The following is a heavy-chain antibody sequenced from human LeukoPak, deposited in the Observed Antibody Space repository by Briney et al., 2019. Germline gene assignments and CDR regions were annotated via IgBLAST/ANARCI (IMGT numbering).Heavy chain of an antibody. D-gene: IGHD6-25*01. J-gene: IGHJ4*02. Sequence: ASVKVSCKASGYTFTSYDINWVRQATGQGLEWMGWMNPNSGNTNYAQKLQGRVTMTTDTSTSTAYMELRSLRSDDTAVYYCASQKLAAAAFDYWGQGTLVTVSS. CDR3: ASQKLAAAAFDY. V-gene: IGHV1-18*01. CDR2: MNPNSGNT. CDR1: GYTFTSYD.